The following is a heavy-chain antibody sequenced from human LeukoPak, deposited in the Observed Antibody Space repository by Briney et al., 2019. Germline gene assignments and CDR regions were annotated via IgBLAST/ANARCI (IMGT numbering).Heavy chain of an antibody. J-gene: IGHJ4*02. Sequence: ASVKVSCKASGGTFSSYAVSWVRQAPGQGLEWMGWINPNSGGTNYAQKLQGRVTMTRGTSISTAYMELSRLRSDDTAVYYCAREAAVPFPGWDYWGQGALVTVSS. CDR1: GGTFSSYA. D-gene: IGHD6-13*01. CDR3: AREAAVPFPGWDY. V-gene: IGHV1-2*02. CDR2: INPNSGGT.